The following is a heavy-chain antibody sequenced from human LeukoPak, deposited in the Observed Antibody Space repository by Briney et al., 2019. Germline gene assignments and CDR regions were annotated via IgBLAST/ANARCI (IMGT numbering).Heavy chain of an antibody. J-gene: IGHJ4*02. CDR3: AKFVLFSFWSGYYSPAGPPSFDC. D-gene: IGHD3-3*01. Sequence: GGSLRLSCAASGFTFYSFAMSWVRQAPGQGLGWVAAISGSGGRTCYADTVKGRFTISRDNFTTTLYLRINSLRAEDTAVYYCAKFVLFSFWSGYYSPAGPPSFDCWGQGTLVTVAS. V-gene: IGHV3-23*01. CDR1: GFTFYSFA. CDR2: ISGSGGRT.